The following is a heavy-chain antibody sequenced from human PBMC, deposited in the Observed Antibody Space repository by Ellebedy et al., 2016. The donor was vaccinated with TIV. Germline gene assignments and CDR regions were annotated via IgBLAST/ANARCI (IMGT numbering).Heavy chain of an antibody. V-gene: IGHV3-7*01. Sequence: GGSLRLXXAASGFTFSSYWMSWVRQAPGKGLEWVANIKQDGSEKYYVDSVKGRFTISRDNAKNSLYLQMNSLRAEDTAVYYCARGPPTDIVVVVAVYYFDYWGQGTLVTVSS. CDR3: ARGPPTDIVVVVAVYYFDY. D-gene: IGHD2-15*01. J-gene: IGHJ4*02. CDR1: GFTFSSYW. CDR2: IKQDGSEK.